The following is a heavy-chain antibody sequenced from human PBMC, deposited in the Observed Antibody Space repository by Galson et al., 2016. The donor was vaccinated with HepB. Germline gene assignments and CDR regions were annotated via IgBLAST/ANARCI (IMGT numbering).Heavy chain of an antibody. J-gene: IGHJ4*02. Sequence: SLRLSCAASGFTFSSYAMHWVRQAPGKGLEWVAVISYDGSNKYYADSVKGRFTISRDNSKNTLYLQMNSLRAEDTAVYYCARDRRRYFDWFALWGQGTLVTVSS. CDR1: GFTFSSYA. D-gene: IGHD3-9*01. CDR3: ARDRRRYFDWFAL. CDR2: ISYDGSNK. V-gene: IGHV3-30-3*01.